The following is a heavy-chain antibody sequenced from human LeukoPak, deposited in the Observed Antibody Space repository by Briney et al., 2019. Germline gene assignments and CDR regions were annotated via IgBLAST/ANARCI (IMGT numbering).Heavy chain of an antibody. CDR2: IYYSGST. D-gene: IGHD1-26*01. CDR3: ARALNPHYPLDY. Sequence: SETLSLTCTVSGGSISSYYWSWIRQPPGKGLEWIGYIYYSGSTNHNPSLKSRITISVDTSKNQFSLKLSSVTAADTGVYYCARALNPHYPLDYWGQGTLVTVSS. V-gene: IGHV4-59*01. J-gene: IGHJ4*02. CDR1: GGSISSYY.